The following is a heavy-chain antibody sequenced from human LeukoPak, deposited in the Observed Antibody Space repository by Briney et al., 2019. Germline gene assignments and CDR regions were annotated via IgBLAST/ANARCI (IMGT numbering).Heavy chain of an antibody. D-gene: IGHD3-9*01. CDR1: GFTFSTYW. Sequence: GGSLRLSCAASGFTFSTYWMTWVRQAPGKGLEWVANIKQDGSEIYYVDSVKSRFTISRDNAKNSLYLQMNSLRAEDTAVYYCAGGPGFLFNHCGQGTLVTVSS. CDR3: AGGPGFLFNH. J-gene: IGHJ4*02. V-gene: IGHV3-7*01. CDR2: IKQDGSEI.